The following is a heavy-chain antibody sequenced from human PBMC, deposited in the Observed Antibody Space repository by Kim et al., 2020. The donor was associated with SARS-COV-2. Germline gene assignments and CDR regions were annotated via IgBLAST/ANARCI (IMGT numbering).Heavy chain of an antibody. CDR2: IKTHTGDP. CDR3: ARAGAAGMGPAY. D-gene: IGHD6-25*01. CDR1: GYSFTSKP. Sequence: ASVKVSCKASGYSFTSKPVNWVRQAPGQGLEWMGWIKTHTGDPTYAQDFTGRFVFSLDTSVNTAHLQINDLQIADTAVYYCARAGAAGMGPAYWGQGTLVTVSS. J-gene: IGHJ4*02. V-gene: IGHV7-4-1*02.